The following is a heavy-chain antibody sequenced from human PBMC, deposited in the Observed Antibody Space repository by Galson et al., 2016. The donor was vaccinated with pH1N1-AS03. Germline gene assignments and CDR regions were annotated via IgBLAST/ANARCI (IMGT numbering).Heavy chain of an antibody. J-gene: IGHJ3*01. CDR2: INPNSGDT. Sequence: SVKVSCKASGYTFTGNYLHWVRQAPGQGLEWVGWINPNSGDTSYAQKFQGRVTMTRDTSISAAFLELSRLRSDDTAVFYCARVLLGIAGGESSAFDLWGQGTMVTVSS. CDR3: ARVLLGIAGGESSAFDL. D-gene: IGHD6-13*01. CDR1: GYTFTGNY. V-gene: IGHV1-2*02.